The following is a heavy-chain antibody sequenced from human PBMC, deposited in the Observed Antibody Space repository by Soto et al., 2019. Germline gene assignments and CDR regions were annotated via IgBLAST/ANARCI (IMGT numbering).Heavy chain of an antibody. CDR3: ARNACTSNSCHPYFDH. V-gene: IGHV4-59*01. Sequence: SETLSLTCTVSGASISPYYWSWIRQPPGKGLEWIGYMYNSGSTYYNPSLKSRVTISVDTSNNQFSLNLRSVTAAGTAVYHCARNACTSNSCHPYFDHWGQGMLVT. J-gene: IGHJ4*02. CDR1: GASISPYY. D-gene: IGHD2-2*01. CDR2: MYNSGST.